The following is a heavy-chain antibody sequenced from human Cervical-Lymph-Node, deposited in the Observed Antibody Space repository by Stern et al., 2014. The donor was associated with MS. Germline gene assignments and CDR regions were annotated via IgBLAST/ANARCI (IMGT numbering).Heavy chain of an antibody. CDR2: ISHDGRNK. V-gene: IGHV3-30*18. D-gene: IGHD5-18*01. CDR3: AKLTQLTYFYDY. J-gene: IGHJ4*02. CDR1: GLNFSNHG. Sequence: VQLVESGGGVVQPGTSLRLSCVASGLNFSNHGMHWVRRAPGKGLEWIAVISHDGRNKFYADSVMGRFSISRDNSRITMWLQMNSLRPEDTAICFCAKLTQLTYFYDYWGQGTWVTVSS.